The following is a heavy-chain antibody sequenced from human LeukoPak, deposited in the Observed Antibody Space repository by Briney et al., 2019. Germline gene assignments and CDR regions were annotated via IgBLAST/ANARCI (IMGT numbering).Heavy chain of an antibody. CDR2: ISGSGGST. V-gene: IGHV3-23*01. D-gene: IGHD3-3*01. Sequence: HPGGSLRLSCAASGFTFSSYAMSWVRQAPGKGLEWVSAISGSGGSTYYADSVKGRFTISRDNSKNTLYLQMNSLRAEDTAVYYCAKNQDFWSGYPYFDYWGQGTLVTVSS. CDR1: GFTFSSYA. J-gene: IGHJ4*02. CDR3: AKNQDFWSGYPYFDY.